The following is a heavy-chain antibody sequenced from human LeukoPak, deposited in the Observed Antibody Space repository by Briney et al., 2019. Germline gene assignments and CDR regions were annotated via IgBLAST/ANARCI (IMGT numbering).Heavy chain of an antibody. CDR1: GFIFSISD. V-gene: IGHV3-30*02. CDR3: AKDRYYYGSGPTET. Sequence: GGSLRLSCAASGFIFSISDMHWVRQAPGKGLEWVAFIRYDGSNKYYADSVKGRFTISRDNSKNTLYLQMNSLRAEDTAVYYCAKDRYYYGSGPTETWGQGTLVTVSS. D-gene: IGHD3-10*01. J-gene: IGHJ5*02. CDR2: IRYDGSNK.